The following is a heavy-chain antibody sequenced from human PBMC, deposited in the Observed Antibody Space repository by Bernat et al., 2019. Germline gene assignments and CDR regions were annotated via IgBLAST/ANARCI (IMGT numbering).Heavy chain of an antibody. J-gene: IGHJ4*02. CDR1: GGTFSRFA. CDR2: IIPIFGKP. V-gene: IGHV1-69*01. CDR3: AGDLDPAQLYSIPHFDF. D-gene: IGHD2-21*01. Sequence: QVQLVQSGAEVKKPGSSVKVSCKASGGTFSRFAISWVRQAPGQGPEWLGGIIPIFGKPNYAQKFQGRVRITADESTSTGYMELSGLGSDDTAVYYCAGDLDPAQLYSIPHFDFWGQGTLVTVSS.